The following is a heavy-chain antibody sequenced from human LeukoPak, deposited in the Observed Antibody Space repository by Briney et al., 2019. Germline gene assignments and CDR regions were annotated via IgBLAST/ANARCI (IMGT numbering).Heavy chain of an antibody. CDR1: GGSFSGYY. V-gene: IGHV4-34*01. J-gene: IGHJ6*03. CDR3: ARRGGYGSGSYYLQEPYCYYYYMDV. CDR2: INHSGST. D-gene: IGHD3-10*01. Sequence: SETLSLTCAVYGGSFSGYYWSWIRQPPGKGLEWIGEINHSGSTNYNPSLKSRVTISVDTSKNQFSLKLSSVTAADTAAYYCARRGGYGSGSYYLQEPYCYYYYMDVWGKGTTVTISS.